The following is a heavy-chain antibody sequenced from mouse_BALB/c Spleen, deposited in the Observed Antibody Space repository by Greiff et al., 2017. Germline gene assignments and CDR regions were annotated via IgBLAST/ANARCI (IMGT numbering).Heavy chain of an antibody. CDR3: ASPYGNYDAWFAY. CDR2: ISSGSSTI. J-gene: IGHJ3*01. D-gene: IGHD2-1*01. CDR1: GFTFSSFG. Sequence: EVQLVESGGGLVQPGGSRKLSCAASGFTFSSFGMHWVRQAPEKGLEWVAYISSGSSTIYYADTVKGRFTISRDNPKNTLFLQMTSLRSEDTAMYYCASPYGNYDAWFAYWGQGTLVTVSA. V-gene: IGHV5-17*02.